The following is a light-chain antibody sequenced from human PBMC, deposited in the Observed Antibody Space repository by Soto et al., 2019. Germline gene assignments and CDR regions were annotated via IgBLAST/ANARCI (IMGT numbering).Light chain of an antibody. CDR3: QQYNSYPYT. CDR2: KAS. CDR1: QSISSW. Sequence: DIQMTQSPSTLSASVGDRVTITCRASQSISSWLAWYQQKPGKAPKLLIYKASSLESGVPSRFSGSGSGPEFTLTISSLQPDDFATSYCQQYNSYPYTFGQGTKVGIK. J-gene: IGKJ2*01. V-gene: IGKV1-5*03.